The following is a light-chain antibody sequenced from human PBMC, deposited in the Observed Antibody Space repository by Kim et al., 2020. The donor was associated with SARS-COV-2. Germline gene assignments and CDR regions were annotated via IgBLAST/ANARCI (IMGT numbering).Light chain of an antibody. CDR3: TSYTSSSTYV. CDR1: ISDVGAYKY. J-gene: IGLJ1*01. CDR2: DVR. V-gene: IGLV2-14*03. Sequence: QSITISCAGTISDVGAYKYVSWYQQHPAKAPNRLIYDVRARPSGVSTRFSCSKSGDTASLTISGLQAEDEADYYCTSYTSSSTYVFGTGTKVTVL.